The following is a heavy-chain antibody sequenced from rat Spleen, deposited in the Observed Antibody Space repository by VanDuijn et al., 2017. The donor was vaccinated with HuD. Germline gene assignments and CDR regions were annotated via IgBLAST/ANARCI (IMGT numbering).Heavy chain of an antibody. CDR3: AKDKGEYNNLFDY. CDR1: QFTFTNSV. V-gene: IGHV5-29*01. D-gene: IGHD1-10*01. Sequence: EVQLGWSGGDSVQPGRSPRLSCAASQFTFTNSVMAWVRPAPTKGLEWVASNSYDGSATYYRDSVRGRFTISRDNAKNTLYLQMDSLRSEDTATYYCAKDKGEYNNLFDYWGQGVMVTVTS. J-gene: IGHJ2*01. CDR2: NSYDGSAT.